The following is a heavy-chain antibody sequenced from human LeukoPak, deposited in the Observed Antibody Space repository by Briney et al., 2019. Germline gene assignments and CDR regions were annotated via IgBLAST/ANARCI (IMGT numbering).Heavy chain of an antibody. Sequence: GGSLRLSCAASGFTFSNYWMSWVRQAPGKGLEWVANIKRDGSDNYYVGSVEGRFTISRDNAKNSLYLQMNSLRAEDTAVYYCARGYGDRPTYFDYWGQGTLVTVSS. D-gene: IGHD4-17*01. J-gene: IGHJ4*02. CDR2: IKRDGSDN. CDR1: GFTFSNYW. V-gene: IGHV3-7*01. CDR3: ARGYGDRPTYFDY.